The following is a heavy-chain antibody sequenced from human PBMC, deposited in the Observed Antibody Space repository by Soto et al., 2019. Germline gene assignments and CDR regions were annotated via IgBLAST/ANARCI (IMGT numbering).Heavy chain of an antibody. Sequence: PGGSLRLSCTASGFTFGDYAMSWFRQAPGKGLEWVGFIKTKAYGGTTEYAASVKGRFTISRDDSKSIAYLQMNSLKTEDTAVYYCTSRAYAGTWEDYWGQGTLVTVSS. CDR3: TSRAYAGTWEDY. CDR1: GFTFGDYA. D-gene: IGHD5-12*01. CDR2: IKTKAYGGTT. J-gene: IGHJ4*02. V-gene: IGHV3-49*03.